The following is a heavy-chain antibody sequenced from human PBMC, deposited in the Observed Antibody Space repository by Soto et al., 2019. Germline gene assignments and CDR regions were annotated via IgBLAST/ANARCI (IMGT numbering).Heavy chain of an antibody. D-gene: IGHD6-19*01. CDR2: IYYSGST. J-gene: IGHJ3*02. Sequence: QLQLQESGPGLVKPSETLSLTCTVSGGSISSSSHYWGWIRQPPGKGLEWIGSIYYSGSTYYNPSLKSRVTISVDTSKNQFSLKLSSVTAADTAVYYCARLVGIAVAASPIDAFDIWGQGTMVTVSS. V-gene: IGHV4-39*01. CDR1: GGSISSSSHY. CDR3: ARLVGIAVAASPIDAFDI.